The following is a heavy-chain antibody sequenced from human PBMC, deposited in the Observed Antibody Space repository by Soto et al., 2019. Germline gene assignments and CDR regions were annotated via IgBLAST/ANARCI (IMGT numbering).Heavy chain of an antibody. CDR1: GFTFSSYG. D-gene: IGHD2-15*01. Sequence: LRLSCAASGFTFSSYGMHWVRQAPGKGLEWVAVIWYDGSNKYYADSVKGRFTISRDNSKNTLYLQMNSLRAEDTAVYYCARDRYQGVVAANQNWFDPWGQGTLVTVLL. CDR3: ARDRYQGVVAANQNWFDP. CDR2: IWYDGSNK. V-gene: IGHV3-33*01. J-gene: IGHJ5*02.